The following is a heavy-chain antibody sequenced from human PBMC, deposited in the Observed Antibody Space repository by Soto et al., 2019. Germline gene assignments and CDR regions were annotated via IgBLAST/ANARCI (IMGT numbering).Heavy chain of an antibody. J-gene: IGHJ5*02. D-gene: IGHD6-19*01. Sequence: PSETLFLTCNMSGDPYSISTYSWSWIRQPPGKALQWIGFIYQSGVTSYNPSLASRVSISLDRSNNQCSLKLKSVTAANTAVYFCAGMPYTSGLRFDPWGPGXLVTVSS. CDR2: IYQSGVT. V-gene: IGHV4-30-2*01. CDR1: GDPYSISTYS. CDR3: AGMPYTSGLRFDP.